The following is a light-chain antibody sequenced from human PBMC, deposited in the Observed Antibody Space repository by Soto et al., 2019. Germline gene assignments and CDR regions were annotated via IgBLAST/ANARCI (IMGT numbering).Light chain of an antibody. CDR3: AAWDDTLRARV. V-gene: IGLV1-44*01. J-gene: IGLJ2*01. CDR1: NSNIRRNT. Sequence: QSVLTQPPSASGTPAQRVTISCSGSNSNIRRNTVSWYQQVPGTAPKSLIYSVDQRPSGVPDRISGSRSGTSASLAISGLQSGDEAEYYCAAWDDTLRARVFGGGTKLTVL. CDR2: SVD.